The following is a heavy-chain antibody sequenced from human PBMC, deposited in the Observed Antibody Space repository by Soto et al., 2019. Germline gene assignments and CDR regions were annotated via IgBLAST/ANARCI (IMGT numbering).Heavy chain of an antibody. J-gene: IGHJ4*02. D-gene: IGHD5-18*01. V-gene: IGHV3-74*01. CDR3: ATGGYSYGWGY. CDR2: INSAGSAS. Sequence: EVQLVESGGGLVQPGGSLRLSCVGSGFTFSSYWMHWVHQVPGKGPVWVSRINSAGSASSYVDFVKGRFTVSRDNAKNTLYLEMNSLSAEDTAVYYCATGGYSYGWGYRGQGTLVTVSS. CDR1: GFTFSSYW.